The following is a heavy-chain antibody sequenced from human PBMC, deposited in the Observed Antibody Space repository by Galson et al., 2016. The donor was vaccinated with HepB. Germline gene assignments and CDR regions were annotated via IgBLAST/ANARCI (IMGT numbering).Heavy chain of an antibody. CDR3: AKSVLEYDILTGYYRRGADY. Sequence: SLRLSCAASGFTFSSYAMSWVRQAPGKGLEWVSSSGSGGPTYYADSVKGRFTISRDNSKNTLFLQMHSLRADDTAVYYCAKSVLEYDILTGYYRRGADYWGQGTLGTFTS. J-gene: IGHJ4*02. CDR1: GFTFSSYA. CDR2: SGSGGPT. D-gene: IGHD3-9*01. V-gene: IGHV3-23*01.